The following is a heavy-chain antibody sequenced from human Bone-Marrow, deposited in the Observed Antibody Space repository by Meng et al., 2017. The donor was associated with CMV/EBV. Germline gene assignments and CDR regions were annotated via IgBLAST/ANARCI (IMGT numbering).Heavy chain of an antibody. CDR2: ISYDGSNK. V-gene: IGHV3-30*04. CDR3: AKDLHVYGGNGPIDFDY. J-gene: IGHJ4*02. D-gene: IGHD4/OR15-4a*01. Sequence: GESLKISCAASGFTFSSYAMHWVRQAPGKGLEWVAVISYDGSNKYYADSVKGRFTISRDNSKNTLYLQMNSLRAEDTAVYYCAKDLHVYGGNGPIDFDYWGQGTLVTVSS. CDR1: GFTFSSYA.